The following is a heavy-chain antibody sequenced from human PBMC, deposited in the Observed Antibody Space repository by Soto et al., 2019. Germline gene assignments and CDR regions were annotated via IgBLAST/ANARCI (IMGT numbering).Heavy chain of an antibody. CDR1: GYTFTSYA. CDR2: ISAGNGNK. CDR3: ARAVGGPTSNLDY. Sequence: ASVKVSCKASGYTFTSYAMHWVRQAPGQRLEWMGWISAGNGNKKYSQKFQGRVTITRDTSASTAYMELSSLRSEDTAVYYCARAVGGPTSNLDYWGQGTLVTVSS. J-gene: IGHJ4*02. V-gene: IGHV1-3*01. D-gene: IGHD3-16*01.